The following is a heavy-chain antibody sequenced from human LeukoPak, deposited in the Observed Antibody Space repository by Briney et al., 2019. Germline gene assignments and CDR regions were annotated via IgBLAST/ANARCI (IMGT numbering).Heavy chain of an antibody. J-gene: IGHJ4*02. CDR3: ARASITGTTNFDY. Sequence: PSETLSLTCTVSGGSISSYYWSWIRQPPGKGLEWIGCIYYSGSTNYNPSLKSRVTISVDTSKNQFSLKLSSVTAADTAVYYCARASITGTTNFDYWGQGTLVTVSS. CDR1: GGSISSYY. D-gene: IGHD1-20*01. CDR2: IYYSGST. V-gene: IGHV4-59*08.